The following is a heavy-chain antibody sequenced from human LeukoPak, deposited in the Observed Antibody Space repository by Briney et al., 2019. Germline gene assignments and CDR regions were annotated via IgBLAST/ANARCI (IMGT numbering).Heavy chain of an antibody. V-gene: IGHV3-23*01. CDR3: AKDRLEWLLSSDY. D-gene: IGHD3-3*01. CDR2: ISGSGSIT. J-gene: IGHJ4*02. Sequence: GGSLRLSCEASGFTFSTYAMSWVRQAPGKGLEWVSGISGSGSITYYADSVKGRFTISRDNSKNTLFLEMSSLRAEDTAVYYCAKDRLEWLLSSDYWGQGTLVTVSS. CDR1: GFTFSTYA.